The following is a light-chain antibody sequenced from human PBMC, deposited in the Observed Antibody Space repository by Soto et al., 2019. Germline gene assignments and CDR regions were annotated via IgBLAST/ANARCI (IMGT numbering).Light chain of an antibody. Sequence: NFMLTQPHSVSESPGKTVTISCTGSSGNIASNYVQWYQQRPGSAPTTVIYEDNQRPSGVPDRFSGSIDSSSNSASLTISGLETEDEADYYCQSYDSSTVVFGGGTKVTVL. CDR3: QSYDSSTVV. CDR1: SGNIASNY. CDR2: EDN. J-gene: IGLJ2*01. V-gene: IGLV6-57*02.